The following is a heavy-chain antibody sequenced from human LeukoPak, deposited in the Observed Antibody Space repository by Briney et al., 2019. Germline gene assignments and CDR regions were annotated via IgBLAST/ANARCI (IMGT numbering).Heavy chain of an antibody. CDR1: GYTFSNYW. CDR3: ARDQGILFFDS. CDR2: IKQDGSET. Sequence: GGSLRLSCSASGYTFSNYWMSWVRQAPGKGLEYVANIKQDGSETYYVDSVKGRYTISRDNAKNSLYLQMNSLRVEDTAVYYCARDQGILFFDSWGQGTLVTVSS. J-gene: IGHJ4*02. D-gene: IGHD2-21*01. V-gene: IGHV3-7*01.